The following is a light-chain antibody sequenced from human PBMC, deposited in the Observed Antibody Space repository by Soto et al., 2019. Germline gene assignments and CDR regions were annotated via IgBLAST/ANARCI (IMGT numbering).Light chain of an antibody. Sequence: DIVMTQSPDSLAVSLGERATINCKSSQSVLYSSNNKNYLAWYQQKPGQPPKLLIYWASTRESGVPDRFSGCGSGTDVTRTISSLQAEDVAVYYCQQYYSTPYTFGQGTKLEIK. CDR1: QSVLYSSNNKNY. CDR3: QQYYSTPYT. CDR2: WAS. J-gene: IGKJ2*01. V-gene: IGKV4-1*01.